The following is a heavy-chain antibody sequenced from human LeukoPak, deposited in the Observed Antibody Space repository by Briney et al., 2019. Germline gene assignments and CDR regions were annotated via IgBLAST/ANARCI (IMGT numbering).Heavy chain of an antibody. Sequence: ASVKVSCKASGYTFTSYGISWVRQAPGQGLEWMGWISAYNGNTNYAQKLQGRVTMTTDTSTSTAYMELRSLRSDDTAVYYCARDPDIVVVASAGFDPWGQGTLVTVSS. CDR1: GYTFTSYG. J-gene: IGHJ5*02. CDR2: ISAYNGNT. CDR3: ARDPDIVVVASAGFDP. V-gene: IGHV1-18*01. D-gene: IGHD2-2*01.